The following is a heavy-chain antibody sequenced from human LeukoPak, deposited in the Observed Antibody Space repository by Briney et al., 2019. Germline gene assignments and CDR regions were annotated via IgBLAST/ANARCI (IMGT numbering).Heavy chain of an antibody. CDR3: ARAHPPYRSSGWYFDY. Sequence: SETLSLTCTVSGGSISSYYWSWIRQPPGKGLEWIGYIYYSGSTNYNPSLKSRVTISVDTSKNQFSLKLSSVTAADTAVYYCARAHPPYRSSGWYFDYWGQGTLVTVSS. D-gene: IGHD6-19*01. J-gene: IGHJ4*02. CDR2: IYYSGST. V-gene: IGHV4-59*01. CDR1: GGSISSYY.